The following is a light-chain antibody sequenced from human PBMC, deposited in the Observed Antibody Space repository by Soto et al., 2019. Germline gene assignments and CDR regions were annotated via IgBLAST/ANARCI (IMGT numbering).Light chain of an antibody. Sequence: EIVLTQSPGTLSLSPGERATLSCRASQSFSRTYLAWYQQKPGQAPRLLISGASSRATGIPERFSGSGSGTDFTLTISRLEPEDFEVYYCQHYGTSVWTFGQGTKVDIK. J-gene: IGKJ1*01. CDR1: QSFSRTY. CDR2: GAS. V-gene: IGKV3-20*01. CDR3: QHYGTSVWT.